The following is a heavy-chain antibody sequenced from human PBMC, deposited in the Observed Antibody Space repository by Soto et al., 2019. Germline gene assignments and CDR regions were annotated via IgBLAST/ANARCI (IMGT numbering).Heavy chain of an antibody. CDR2: IYPDDSDT. Sequence: ESLKISCQASGYSFTSFWIGWVRQLPEKGLEWMGSIYPDDSDTNYSPSFQGQVTISVDKSINTAYLQWSTLKASDTAVYFCARRRDFWSGSTQEGYHYGRAVWGQGTKSTVSS. J-gene: IGHJ6*02. V-gene: IGHV5-51*01. CDR1: GYSFTSFW. D-gene: IGHD3-3*01. CDR3: ARRRDFWSGSTQEGYHYGRAV.